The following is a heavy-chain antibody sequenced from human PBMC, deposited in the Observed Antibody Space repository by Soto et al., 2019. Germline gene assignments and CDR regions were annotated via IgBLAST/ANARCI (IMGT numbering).Heavy chain of an antibody. CDR2: IYYSGST. Sequence: WETLSLTCTGSGCASSTYYWSWMRQPPGLGLEWIGYIYYSGSTNYHPSLKSRVIITVDTSKNQFSLKLSSVTAADTAVYYCARTLYSYGPRFDYWGQGTLVTVSS. CDR1: GCASSTYY. V-gene: IGHV4-59*01. CDR3: ARTLYSYGPRFDY. J-gene: IGHJ4*02. D-gene: IGHD5-18*01.